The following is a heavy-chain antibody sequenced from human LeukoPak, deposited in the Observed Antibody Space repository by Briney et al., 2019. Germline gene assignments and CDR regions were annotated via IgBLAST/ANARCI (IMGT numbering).Heavy chain of an antibody. D-gene: IGHD6-19*01. CDR3: ANLIAVAGTVFDY. CDR2: ISGSGGST. CDR1: GFTFDNYA. Sequence: GGSLRLSCVAAGFTFDNYAMHWVRQAPGKGLEWVSAISGSGGSTYYADSVKGRFTISRDNSKNTLYLQMNSLRAEDTAVYYCANLIAVAGTVFDYWGQGTLVTVSS. J-gene: IGHJ4*02. V-gene: IGHV3-23*01.